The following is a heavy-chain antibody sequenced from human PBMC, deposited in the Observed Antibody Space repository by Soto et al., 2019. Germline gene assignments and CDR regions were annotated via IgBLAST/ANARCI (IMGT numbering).Heavy chain of an antibody. Sequence: EVQLLESGGDLVQPGGSLRLSCAASGFNVGAIAVNWVRQAPGKGLEWVSGISVSDAFIYYADSVRGRFSISRDASENILYLQMNSLRVDDTALYYCTRETVAGITGLDYWGPGTLVTVSS. D-gene: IGHD1-20*01. CDR3: TRETVAGITGLDY. CDR1: GFNVGAIA. CDR2: ISVSDAFI. V-gene: IGHV3-23*01. J-gene: IGHJ4*02.